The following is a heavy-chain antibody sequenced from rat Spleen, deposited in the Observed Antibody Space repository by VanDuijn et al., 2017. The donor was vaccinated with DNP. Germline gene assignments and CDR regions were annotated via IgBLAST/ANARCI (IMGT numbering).Heavy chain of an antibody. CDR3: TREGNYGGYVNY. D-gene: IGHD1-3*01. V-gene: IGHV4-2*01. J-gene: IGHJ2*01. CDR1: GFNFNDYW. Sequence: EVKLVESGGGLVQPGRSLRLSCAASGFNFNDYWMGWVRQAPGKGLEWIGEINRDSRTVACTPSLKDKFTISRDNAQNTLYLQMNKLGPEDTAIYSCTREGNYGGYVNYWGQGVLVTVSS. CDR2: INRDSRTV.